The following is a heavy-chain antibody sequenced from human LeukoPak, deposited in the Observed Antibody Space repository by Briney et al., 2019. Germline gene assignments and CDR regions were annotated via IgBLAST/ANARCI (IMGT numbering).Heavy chain of an antibody. J-gene: IGHJ5*02. CDR2: ISAYNGNT. V-gene: IGHV1-18*01. Sequence: ASVKVSCKASGYTFTSYGISWVRQAPGQGLEWMGWISAYNGNTNYAQKLQGRVTMTTDTSTITAYMELRSLRSDDTAVYYCARDRNIVVVPAVNWFDPWGQGTLVTVSS. D-gene: IGHD2-2*01. CDR1: GYTFTSYG. CDR3: ARDRNIVVVPAVNWFDP.